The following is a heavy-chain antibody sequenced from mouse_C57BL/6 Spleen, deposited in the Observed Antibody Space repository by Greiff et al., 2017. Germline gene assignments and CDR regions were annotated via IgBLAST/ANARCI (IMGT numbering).Heavy chain of an antibody. J-gene: IGHJ4*01. D-gene: IGHD1-1*01. CDR2: IYPGSGST. Sequence: QVQLKQPGAELVKPGASVKMSCKASGYTFTSYWITWVKQRPGQGLEWIGDIYPGSGSTNYNEKFKSKATLTVDTSSSTAYMQRSSLTSEDSAVYYCARLDTTVVAYGVDYWGQGTSVTVSS. V-gene: IGHV1-55*01. CDR3: ARLDTTVVAYGVDY. CDR1: GYTFTSYW.